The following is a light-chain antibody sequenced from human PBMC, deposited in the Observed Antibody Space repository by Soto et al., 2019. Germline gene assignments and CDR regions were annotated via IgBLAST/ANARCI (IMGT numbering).Light chain of an antibody. Sequence: DIVMTQSPDSLAVSLGERATINCKSSQSVLYSSNNMNYLAWYQQKPGQSPKLLMYWASTRKSGVPDRFSGSGSGTDFTLTISSLQAEDVAVYYCQQHYSTPRTFGQGTKVEIK. CDR2: WAS. CDR3: QQHYSTPRT. J-gene: IGKJ1*01. V-gene: IGKV4-1*01. CDR1: QSVLYSSNNMNY.